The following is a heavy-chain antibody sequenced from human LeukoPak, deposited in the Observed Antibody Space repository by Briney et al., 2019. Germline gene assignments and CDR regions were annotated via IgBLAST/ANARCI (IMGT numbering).Heavy chain of an antibody. Sequence: GGSLRLSCAASGFTFSSYWMHCVRQAPGKGLESVSRIKTDGSITNYADSVRGRFTISRDNSKNTLYLQMNSLRAEDTAVYYCARGYSYGSAGIDYWGQGNLVSVSS. J-gene: IGHJ4*02. D-gene: IGHD5-18*01. V-gene: IGHV3-74*01. CDR3: ARGYSYGSAGIDY. CDR1: GFTFSSYW. CDR2: IKTDGSIT.